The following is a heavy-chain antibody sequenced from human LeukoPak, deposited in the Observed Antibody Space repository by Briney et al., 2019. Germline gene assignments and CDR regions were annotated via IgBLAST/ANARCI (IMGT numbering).Heavy chain of an antibody. V-gene: IGHV3-53*01. CDR2: IYSDGST. CDR3: AREGCGDTSCYTNDY. J-gene: IGHJ4*02. D-gene: IGHD2-2*02. Sequence: GGSLRLSCAASGFIVSSNYMSWVRQAPGKGLEWVSVIYSDGSTYHADSVKGRFTISRDISKNTLYLQMNSLRAEDTAVYYCAREGCGDTSCYTNDYWGQGTRVTVSS. CDR1: GFIVSSNY.